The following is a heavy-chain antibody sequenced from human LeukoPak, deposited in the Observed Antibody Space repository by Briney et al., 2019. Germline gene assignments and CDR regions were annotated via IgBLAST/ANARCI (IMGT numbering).Heavy chain of an antibody. D-gene: IGHD1-26*01. J-gene: IGHJ4*02. Sequence: GGSLRLSCAASGFTFDIYTMIWVRQAPGKGLEWVSSIDSYNSIYYADSLKGRFTISRDNAKNSLYLQMNSLRAEDTSIYYCARYASFKYSGTYYYDYWGQGTLVSVSS. V-gene: IGHV3-69-1*02. CDR1: GFTFDIYT. CDR3: ARYASFKYSGTYYYDY. CDR2: IDSYNSI.